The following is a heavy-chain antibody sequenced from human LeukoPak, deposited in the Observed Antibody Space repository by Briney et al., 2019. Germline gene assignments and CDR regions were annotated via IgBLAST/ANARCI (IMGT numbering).Heavy chain of an antibody. CDR3: ARELQAYDSSGYYYGGYYYGMDV. CDR2: IQYDGSNK. Sequence: GGSLRLSCAASGFTFSNYGMHWVRQAPGKGLEWVAFIQYDGSNKYYADSVKGRFTISRDNAKNSLYLQMNSLRAEDTAVYYCARELQAYDSSGYYYGGYYYGMDVWGQGTTVTVSS. CDR1: GFTFSNYG. D-gene: IGHD3-22*01. J-gene: IGHJ6*02. V-gene: IGHV3-30*02.